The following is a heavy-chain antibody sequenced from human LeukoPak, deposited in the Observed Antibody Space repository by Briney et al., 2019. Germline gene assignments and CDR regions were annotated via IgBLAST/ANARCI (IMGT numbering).Heavy chain of an antibody. V-gene: IGHV4-30-4*01. CDR2: VYYSGST. CDR1: GGSISSGDYY. Sequence: PSQTLSLTCTVSGGSISSGDYYWSWIRQPPGKGLEWIGYVYYSGSTYYNPSLKSRVTISVDTSKNQFSLKLSSVTAADTAVYYCARQRGDTAMVTPYYYYGMDVWGQGTTVTVSS. D-gene: IGHD5-18*01. J-gene: IGHJ6*02. CDR3: ARQRGDTAMVTPYYYYGMDV.